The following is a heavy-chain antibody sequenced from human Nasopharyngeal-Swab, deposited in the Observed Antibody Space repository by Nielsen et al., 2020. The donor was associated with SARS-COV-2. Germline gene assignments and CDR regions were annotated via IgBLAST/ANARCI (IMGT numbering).Heavy chain of an antibody. CDR3: AREGSERGGAFDI. CDR2: ISYDGHTK. D-gene: IGHD1-1*01. J-gene: IGHJ3*02. Sequence: WIRQPPGKGLEWVAVISYDGHTKFYADPVKGRFTIPRDDPKDTVYLEMNSLRVDDTAIYYCAREGSERGGAFDIWGQGTMVTVSS. V-gene: IGHV3-30-3*01.